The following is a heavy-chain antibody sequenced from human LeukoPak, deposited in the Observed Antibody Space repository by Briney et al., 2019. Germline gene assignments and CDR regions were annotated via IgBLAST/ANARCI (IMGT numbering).Heavy chain of an antibody. CDR3: ARLYDGMRPPDY. Sequence: SGTLSLTCTVSGDSISNTTYYWGWIRQPPGKGLEWIGSIYYSGNTYYNPSLRSRVTISVDTSKSQFSLRLSSVTAADTAIYYCARLYDGMRPPDYWGQGTLVTVSS. CDR2: IYYSGNT. CDR1: GDSISNTTYY. D-gene: IGHD2-8*01. J-gene: IGHJ4*02. V-gene: IGHV4-39*01.